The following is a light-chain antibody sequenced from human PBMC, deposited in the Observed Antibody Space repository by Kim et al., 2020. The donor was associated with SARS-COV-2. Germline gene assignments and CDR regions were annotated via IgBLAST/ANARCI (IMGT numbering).Light chain of an antibody. CDR1: QSVSTK. CDR2: GAS. Sequence: SPGERATLSCRASQSVSTKLAWYQQKPGQAPTLLIFGASTRATDAPDRFSGSGFGTDFTLTISSLQSEDFAVYYCQQYNNWPPMTFGQGTKVDIK. J-gene: IGKJ1*01. V-gene: IGKV3-15*01. CDR3: QQYNNWPPMT.